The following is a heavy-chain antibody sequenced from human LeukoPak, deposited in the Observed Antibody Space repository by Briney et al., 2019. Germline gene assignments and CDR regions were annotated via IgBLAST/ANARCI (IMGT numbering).Heavy chain of an antibody. CDR2: ISSSSSAI. V-gene: IGHV3-48*01. D-gene: IGHD6-13*01. J-gene: IGHJ4*02. CDR1: GFTFSTYN. Sequence: GSLRLSCAASGFTFSTYNMNWVRQAPGKGLEWVSYISSSSSAIYCADSVKGRFTISRDNAKNSLYLQMNSLRAEDTAVYYCAREGYSPYWGQGTLVTVSS. CDR3: AREGYSPY.